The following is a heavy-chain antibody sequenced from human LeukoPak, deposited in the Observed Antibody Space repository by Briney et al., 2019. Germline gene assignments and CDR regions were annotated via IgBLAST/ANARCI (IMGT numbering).Heavy chain of an antibody. D-gene: IGHD5-18*01. V-gene: IGHV4-34*01. J-gene: IGHJ4*02. CDR1: GGSFSGYY. CDR3: ARDRGGNRDGYYSDY. Sequence: SETLSLTCAVYGGSFSGYYWSWIRQPPGKGLEWIGEINHSGSTNYNPSLESRVTISVDTSKNQFSLKLSSVTAADTAVYYCARDRGGNRDGYYSDYWGQGTLVTVSP. CDR2: INHSGST.